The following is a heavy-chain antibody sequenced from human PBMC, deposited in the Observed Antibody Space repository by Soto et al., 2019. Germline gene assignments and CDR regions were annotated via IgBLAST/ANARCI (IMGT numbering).Heavy chain of an antibody. Sequence: QLQLRESGPGLVQPSGTLSLTCDVSGDSLTNNHWWSWVRQAPGKGLEWIGEIWHTGRPNYNPSLKCRVAMSIDKSKHQSPRKLSAVTAAATAVYYWVGDSRTVCSSINCYRHWGQGTLVTVSS. CDR1: GDSLTNNHW. D-gene: IGHD2-15*01. J-gene: IGHJ4*02. CDR2: IWHTGRP. CDR3: VGDSRTVCSSINCYRH. V-gene: IGHV4-4*02.